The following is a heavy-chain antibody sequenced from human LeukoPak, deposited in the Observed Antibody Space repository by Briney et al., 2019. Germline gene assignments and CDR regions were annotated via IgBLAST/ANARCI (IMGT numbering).Heavy chain of an antibody. CDR1: GFTFSSYA. CDR2: IKQDGSEK. J-gene: IGHJ4*02. Sequence: GGSLRLSCAASGFTFSSYAMSWVRQAPGKGLEWVANIKQDGSEKYYVDSVKGRFTISRDNAKNSLYLQMNSLRAEGTAVYYCAREPYDYVWGSSIDYWGQGTLVTVSS. CDR3: AREPYDYVWGSSIDY. D-gene: IGHD3-16*01. V-gene: IGHV3-7*01.